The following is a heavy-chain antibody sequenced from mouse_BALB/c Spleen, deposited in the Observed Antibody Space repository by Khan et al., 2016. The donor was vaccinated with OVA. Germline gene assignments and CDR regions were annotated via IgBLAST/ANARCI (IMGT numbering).Heavy chain of an antibody. V-gene: IGHV5-6-5*01. J-gene: IGHJ3*01. CDR2: ISSGGDT. CDR3: ARDYWFTY. Sequence: EVQLQESGGGLVKPGGSLKFSCAASGFTFSNYAMSWVRQTPEKRLEWVASISSGGDTYYPDSVKGRFTISRDNARNILYLQMRSLRSEDTAMYYCARDYWFTYWGQGTLVTVSA. CDR1: GFTFSNYA.